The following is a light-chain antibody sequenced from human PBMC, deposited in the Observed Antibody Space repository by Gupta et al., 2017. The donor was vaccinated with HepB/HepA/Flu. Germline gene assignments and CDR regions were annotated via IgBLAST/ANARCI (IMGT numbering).Light chain of an antibody. V-gene: IGLV3-1*01. CDR1: KLGDKY. CDR3: QAWDSSTVV. J-gene: IGLJ2*01. CDR2: QDS. Sequence: SSELTQPPSVSVSPRQTASITCSGDKLGDKYACWYQQKPGQSPVLVIYQDSKRPSGIPERFSGSNSGNTATLTIRGTQAMDEADYYCQAWDSSTVVFGGGTKLTVL.